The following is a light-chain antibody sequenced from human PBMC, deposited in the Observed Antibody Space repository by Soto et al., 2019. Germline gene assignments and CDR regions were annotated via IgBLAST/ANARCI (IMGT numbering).Light chain of an antibody. Sequence: EICMTQSPATLSLSPGERATLSCRASQRLSSNLAWYQQKPGQAPRLLIYGVSTRATGVPARFSGSGSGTEFTLTISSLQSEDSAVYYCQQYKNWLALTFGGGTKVDIK. CDR3: QQYKNWLALT. V-gene: IGKV3-15*01. CDR1: QRLSSN. CDR2: GVS. J-gene: IGKJ4*01.